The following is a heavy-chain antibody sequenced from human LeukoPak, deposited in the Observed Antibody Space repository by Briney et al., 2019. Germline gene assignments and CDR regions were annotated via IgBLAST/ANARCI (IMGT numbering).Heavy chain of an antibody. CDR2: INPNSGGT. V-gene: IGHV1-2*02. D-gene: IGHD1-26*01. CDR1: GYTFTYYY. J-gene: IGHJ4*02. Sequence: GASVTVSFTSSGYTFTYYYIHWVRQAPGQGLEGLGWINPNSGGTHYAQKFQDRVIMTRDTSIRTAYMEVSRLGSDDTAEYYCATMGATNFDHWGQGTLVTVSS. CDR3: ATMGATNFDH.